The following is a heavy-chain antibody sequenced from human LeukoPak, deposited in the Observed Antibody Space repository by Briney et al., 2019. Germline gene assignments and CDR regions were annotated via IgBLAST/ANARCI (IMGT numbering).Heavy chain of an antibody. V-gene: IGHV1-2*02. J-gene: IGHJ5*02. CDR2: INPNSGGT. CDR1: GYTLTGYY. CDR3: ARRIPSNWFDP. Sequence: VASVKVSCKASGYTLTGYYMHWVRQAPGQGLEWMGWINPNSGGTNYAQKFQGRVTMTRDTSISTAYMELSRLRSDDTAVYYCARRIPSNWFDPWGQGTLVTVSS.